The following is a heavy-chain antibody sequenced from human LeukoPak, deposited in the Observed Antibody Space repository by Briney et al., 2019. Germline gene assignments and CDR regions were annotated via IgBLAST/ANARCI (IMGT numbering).Heavy chain of an antibody. CDR2: IYYSGST. Sequence: PSETLSLTCTVSGGSISSSSYYWGWIRQPPGKGLEWIGSIYYSGSTYNNPSLKSRVTISVDTSKNQFSLKLSSVTAADTAVYYCARDGYNLFPFDYWGQGTLVTVSS. CDR3: ARDGYNLFPFDY. D-gene: IGHD5-24*01. CDR1: GGSISSSSYY. J-gene: IGHJ4*02. V-gene: IGHV4-39*02.